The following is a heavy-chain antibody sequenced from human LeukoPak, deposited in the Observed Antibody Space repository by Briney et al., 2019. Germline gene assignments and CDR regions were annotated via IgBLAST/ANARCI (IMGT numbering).Heavy chain of an antibody. CDR1: GGSISSYY. D-gene: IGHD2-2*02. CDR2: IYTSGST. J-gene: IGHJ4*02. Sequence: SETLSLTCTVSGGSISSYYWSWIRQPAGKGLEWIGRIYTSGSTNYNPSLKSRVTMSVDTSKNQFSLKLSSVTAADTAVYYCAREHVVVPAAIRQFDYWGQGTLVTVSS. V-gene: IGHV4-4*07. CDR3: AREHVVVPAAIRQFDY.